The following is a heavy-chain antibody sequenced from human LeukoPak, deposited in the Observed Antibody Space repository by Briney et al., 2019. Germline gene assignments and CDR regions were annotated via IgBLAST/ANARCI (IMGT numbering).Heavy chain of an antibody. CDR2: ISSSGGTI. CDR3: ARSGTTYYYDSGSRI. Sequence: PGGSLRLSCAASGFTFSDYYMNWIRQAPGKGLEWVSYISSSGGTIYYADSVKGRFTISRDNAQNSLHLQMNSLRAEDTAVYYCARSGTTYYYDSGSRIWGQGTMVTVFS. J-gene: IGHJ3*02. V-gene: IGHV3-11*04. D-gene: IGHD3-22*01. CDR1: GFTFSDYY.